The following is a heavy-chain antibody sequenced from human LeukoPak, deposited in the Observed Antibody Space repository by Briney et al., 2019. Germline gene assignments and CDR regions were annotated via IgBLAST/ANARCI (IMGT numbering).Heavy chain of an antibody. CDR2: INPNSGGT. CDR3: ARGGLLRDFDY. CDR1: GYTFTGYY. V-gene: IGHV1-2*02. J-gene: IGHJ4*02. D-gene: IGHD2-15*01. Sequence: ASVKVSCKASGYTFTGYYMHWVRQAPGQGLEWMGWINPNSGGTNYAQKFQGRVTMTRNTSISTAYMELSSLRSEDPAVYYCARGGLLRDFDYWGQGTLVTVSS.